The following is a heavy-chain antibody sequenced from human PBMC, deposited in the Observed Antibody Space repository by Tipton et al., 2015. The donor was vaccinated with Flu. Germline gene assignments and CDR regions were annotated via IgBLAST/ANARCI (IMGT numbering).Heavy chain of an antibody. CDR2: INHSGST. CDR1: GGSFSGYY. J-gene: IGHJ4*02. CDR3: ARGQQLGLKRPLGY. Sequence: TLSLTCAVYGGSFSGYYWSWIRQPPGKGLEWIGEINHSGSTNYNPSLKSRVTISVDTSKNQFSLKLNSVTAADTAVYFCARGQQLGLKRPLGYWGQGTLVTVSS. V-gene: IGHV4-34*01. D-gene: IGHD6-6*01.